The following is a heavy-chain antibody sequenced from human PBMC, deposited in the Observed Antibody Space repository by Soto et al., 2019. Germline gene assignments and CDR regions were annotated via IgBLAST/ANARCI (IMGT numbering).Heavy chain of an antibody. V-gene: IGHV4-59*01. D-gene: IGHD3-22*01. Sequence: SETLSLTCAVSGDSISNYFWNWIRQPPGKGLEWIGYISYSGTTKYNPSLKRRVTISVDTSKNQFSLRLRYLTAADTAVYHCARSGSDISGFYLNQFDPWGQGTPVTV. CDR2: ISYSGTT. CDR3: ARSGSDISGFYLNQFDP. J-gene: IGHJ5*02. CDR1: GDSISNYF.